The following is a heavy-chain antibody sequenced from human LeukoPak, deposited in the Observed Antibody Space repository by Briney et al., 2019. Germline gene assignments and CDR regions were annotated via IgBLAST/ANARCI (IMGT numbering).Heavy chain of an antibody. CDR1: GGSISSGGYF. J-gene: IGHJ3*02. CDR3: ARHTRAVAGADAFDI. V-gene: IGHV4-31*03. CDR2: FYYGGST. D-gene: IGHD6-19*01. Sequence: SQTLSLTCTVSGGSISSGGYFWSWIRQQPGKGLEWIGYFYYGGSTYYNPSLKCRVTISVDTSKNQFSLKLSSVTAADTAVYYCARHTRAVAGADAFDIWGQGTMVTVSS.